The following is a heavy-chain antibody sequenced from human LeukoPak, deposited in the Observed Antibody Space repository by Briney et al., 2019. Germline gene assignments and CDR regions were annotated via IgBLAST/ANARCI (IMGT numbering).Heavy chain of an antibody. J-gene: IGHJ4*02. CDR2: SYPSDSDT. Sequence: KVSCKGSGHSFMNYWIGWVRQMPGKGLEWMGISYPSDSDTRYSPSFQGQVIISADKSISTAYLQWRSLKASDTAMYYCARQGWGDTSSSPDYWGQGTLVTASS. CDR3: ARQGWGDTSSSPDY. CDR1: GHSFMNYW. V-gene: IGHV5-51*01. D-gene: IGHD6-6*01.